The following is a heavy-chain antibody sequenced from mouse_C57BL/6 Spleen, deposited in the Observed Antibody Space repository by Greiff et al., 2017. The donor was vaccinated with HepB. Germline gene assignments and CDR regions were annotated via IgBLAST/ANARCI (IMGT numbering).Heavy chain of an antibody. CDR3: ARHGEGLRRDYAMDY. CDR1: GFSLTSYG. J-gene: IGHJ4*01. D-gene: IGHD2-4*01. CDR2: IWSDGST. Sequence: QVQLKQSGPGLVAPSQSLSITCTVSGFSLTSYGVHWVRQPPGKGLEWLVVIWSDGSTTYNSALKSRLSISKDNSKSQVFLKMNSLQTDDTAMYYCARHGEGLRRDYAMDYWGQGTSVTVSS. V-gene: IGHV2-6-1*01.